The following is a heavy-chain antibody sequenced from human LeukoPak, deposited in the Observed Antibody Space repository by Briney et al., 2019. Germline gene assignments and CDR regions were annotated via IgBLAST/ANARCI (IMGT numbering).Heavy chain of an antibody. V-gene: IGHV1-69*13. CDR3: ATTRETGAIGYYYYYMDV. J-gene: IGHJ6*03. CDR1: GYTFTSYY. D-gene: IGHD7-27*01. CDR2: IIPIFGTA. Sequence: ASVKVSCKASGYTFTSYYMHWVRQAPGQGLEWMGGIIPIFGTANYAQKFQGRVTITADESTSTAYMELSSLRSEDTAVYYCATTRETGAIGYYYYYMDVWGKGTTVTISS.